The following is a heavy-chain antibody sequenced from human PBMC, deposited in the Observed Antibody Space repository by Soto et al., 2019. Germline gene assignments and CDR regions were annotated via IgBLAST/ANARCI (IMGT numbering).Heavy chain of an antibody. CDR3: ARKVSGSTGRPDLWYFDL. D-gene: IGHD3-10*01. CDR2: ISGGGDAT. CDR1: GFTFSGYA. V-gene: IGHV3-23*01. J-gene: IGHJ2*01. Sequence: EVQLLDSGGGLVQPGGSLRLSCAASGFTFSGYALTWVRQAPGKGLEWVSAISGGGDATFYADSVKGRFTISRDNSKNTLYLQMNTLRAEDTAVYYCARKVSGSTGRPDLWYFDLWGRGTAVTVSS.